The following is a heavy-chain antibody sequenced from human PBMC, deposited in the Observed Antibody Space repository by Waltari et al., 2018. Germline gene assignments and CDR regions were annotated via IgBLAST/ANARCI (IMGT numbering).Heavy chain of an antibody. Sequence: EVQLVESGGGLVRPGGSIRLSCAASGFTCTNDWISWVRPAPGKGREWVSRIRSKSDGETTDFAAPVKGRFTISRDDLPNTVYLQMNSLMTEDTAVYYCTADSSWTNYRTQTGFDPWGQGTLVTVPS. CDR2: IRSKSDGETT. J-gene: IGHJ5*02. CDR3: TADSSWTNYRTQTGFDP. CDR1: GFTCTNDW. V-gene: IGHV3-15*01. D-gene: IGHD4-4*01.